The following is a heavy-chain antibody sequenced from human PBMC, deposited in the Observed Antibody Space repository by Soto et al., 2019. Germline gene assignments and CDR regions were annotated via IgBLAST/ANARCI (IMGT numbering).Heavy chain of an antibody. J-gene: IGHJ6*02. Sequence: QVQLVQSGAEVKKPGASVKVSCKASGYTFTSYGISWVRQAPGQGLEWMGWISAYNGNTNYAQKLQGRVTMTTDTSTSTAYMELRSLRSDDTAVYYCARDLRGDYVAHYSYYYYGMDVWGQGTTVTVSS. CDR3: ARDLRGDYVAHYSYYYYGMDV. V-gene: IGHV1-18*04. CDR1: GYTFTSYG. CDR2: ISAYNGNT. D-gene: IGHD4-17*01.